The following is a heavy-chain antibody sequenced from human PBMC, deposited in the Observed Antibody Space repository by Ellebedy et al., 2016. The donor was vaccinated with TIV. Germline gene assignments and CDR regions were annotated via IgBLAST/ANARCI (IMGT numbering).Heavy chain of an antibody. J-gene: IGHJ5*02. CDR2: ISDTSNPI. D-gene: IGHD5-24*01. Sequence: PGGSLRLSCAASGFTFSIYTMSWVRQAPGKGLEWISYISDTSNPIYYADSVRGRFTVSRDNSKNSLYLQMNSLRAEDTALYFCASQLQQGVIYDRWGQGAQVTVSS. CDR1: GFTFSIYT. V-gene: IGHV3-48*04. CDR3: ASQLQQGVIYDR.